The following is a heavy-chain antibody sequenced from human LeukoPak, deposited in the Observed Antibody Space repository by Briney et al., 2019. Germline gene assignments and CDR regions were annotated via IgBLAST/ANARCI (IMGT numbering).Heavy chain of an antibody. D-gene: IGHD6-13*01. J-gene: IGHJ5*02. Sequence: GASVKVSCKASGYTFTNYGISWVRQASGQGLEWMGRISAYNGNTNYAQKLQGRVTMTTDASTNTAYMELRSLDSDDTAFYYCARDVAFYGSSWHNWFDPWGQGTLVTVSS. V-gene: IGHV1-18*01. CDR1: GYTFTNYG. CDR3: ARDVAFYGSSWHNWFDP. CDR2: ISAYNGNT.